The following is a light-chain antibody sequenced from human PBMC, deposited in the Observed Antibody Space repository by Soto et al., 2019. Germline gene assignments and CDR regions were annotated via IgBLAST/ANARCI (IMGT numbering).Light chain of an antibody. CDR2: EVS. CDR3: AAWDDSLNGYV. Sequence: QSVLTQPASVSGSPGQSITISCTGASSDVGGYNYVSWYQQHPGKAPKLMIFEVSNRPSGLSNRFSGSKSGNTASLAISGLQSEDEADYFCAAWDDSLNGYVFGTGTKVTVL. CDR1: SSDVGGYNY. J-gene: IGLJ1*01. V-gene: IGLV2-14*01.